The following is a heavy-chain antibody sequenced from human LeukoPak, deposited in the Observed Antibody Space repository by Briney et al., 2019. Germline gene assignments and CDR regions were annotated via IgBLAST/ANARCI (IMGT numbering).Heavy chain of an antibody. Sequence: EASVTVSCKASGYTFTSYGISWVRQAPGQGLEWMGWISAYNGNTNYAQKLQGRVTMTTDTSTSTAYMELRSLRSDDTAVYYCARILITNYYDSSGYYYWGQGTLVTVSS. CDR2: ISAYNGNT. V-gene: IGHV1-18*01. CDR3: ARILITNYYDSSGYYY. CDR1: GYTFTSYG. D-gene: IGHD3-22*01. J-gene: IGHJ4*02.